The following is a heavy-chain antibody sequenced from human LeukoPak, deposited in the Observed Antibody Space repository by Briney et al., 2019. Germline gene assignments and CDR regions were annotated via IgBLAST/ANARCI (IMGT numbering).Heavy chain of an antibody. CDR3: AKDWHILTGRNCFDP. D-gene: IGHD3-9*01. CDR1: GFTFTVYN. Sequence: GASVKVSCNASGFTFTVYNIHWVRQAPGQGLEWMGRVTSYNGDTNYAQKFQGRVTMSTDTSTSTAYMELRSLRFDDTAIYYCAKDWHILTGRNCFDPWGQGTLVTVSS. V-gene: IGHV1-18*04. CDR2: VTSYNGDT. J-gene: IGHJ5*02.